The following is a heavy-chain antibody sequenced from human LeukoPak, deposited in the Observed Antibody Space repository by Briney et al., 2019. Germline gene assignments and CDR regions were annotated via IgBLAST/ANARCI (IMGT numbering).Heavy chain of an antibody. Sequence: PGGSLRLSCAASGFTFDDYGMSWVRQAPGKGLEWVSGINWDGGSKCYADSVKGRFTVSRDNAKNSLYLEMNSLRPEDTALYYCAKDIGVNRGRFWYFDLWGRGTLVTVSS. CDR3: AKDIGVNRGRFWYFDL. J-gene: IGHJ2*01. D-gene: IGHD3-10*01. CDR1: GFTFDDYG. V-gene: IGHV3-20*04. CDR2: INWDGGSK.